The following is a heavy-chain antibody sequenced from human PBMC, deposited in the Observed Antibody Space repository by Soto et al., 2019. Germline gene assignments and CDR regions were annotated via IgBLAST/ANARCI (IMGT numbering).Heavy chain of an antibody. Sequence: GGSLRLSCAASGFTFSDYYMTWLRQAPGKGPECISYISFGSSFTNYAASVEGRFTISRDNAKNTLYLQMNSLRVEDTAVYYCARGLSRRIMNYYDPWGQGVLVTVSS. CDR2: ISFGSSFT. CDR3: ARGLSRRIMNYYDP. V-gene: IGHV3-11*06. D-gene: IGHD3-10*01. J-gene: IGHJ5*02. CDR1: GFTFSDYY.